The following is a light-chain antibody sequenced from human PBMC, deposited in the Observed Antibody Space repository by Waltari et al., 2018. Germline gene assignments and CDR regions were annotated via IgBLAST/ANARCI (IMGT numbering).Light chain of an antibody. CDR1: QSVSSSY. V-gene: IGKV3-20*01. CDR2: GAS. CDR3: QQYGSSPLT. Sequence: TQSPGTLSLSPGERAPLSCRASQSVSSSYLAWYQQKPGQAPRLLIYGASSRATGIPDRFSGSGSGTDFTLTISRLEPEDFAVYYCQQYGSSPLTFGGGTKVEIK. J-gene: IGKJ4*01.